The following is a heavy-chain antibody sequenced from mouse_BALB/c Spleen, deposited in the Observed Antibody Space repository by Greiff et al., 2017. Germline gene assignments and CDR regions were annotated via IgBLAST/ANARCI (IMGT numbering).Heavy chain of an antibody. V-gene: IGHV1-18*01. J-gene: IGHJ3*01. CDR2: INPNNGGT. CDR1: GYTFTDYN. Sequence: VQLKQSGPELVKPGASVKIPCKASGYTFTDYNMDWVKQSHGKSLEWIGDINPNNGGTIYNQKFKGKATLTVDKSSSTAYMELRSLTSEDTAVYYCARRGDWDGSYWGQGTLVTVSA. D-gene: IGHD4-1*01. CDR3: ARRGDWDGSY.